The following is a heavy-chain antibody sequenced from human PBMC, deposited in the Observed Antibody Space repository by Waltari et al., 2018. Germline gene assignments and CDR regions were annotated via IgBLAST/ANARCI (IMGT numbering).Heavy chain of an antibody. J-gene: IGHJ3*02. CDR2: IFTSGDT. CDR1: GGSISSYY. V-gene: IGHV4-4*07. D-gene: IGHD3-10*01. Sequence: QVQLQESGPGLVKPSETLSLTCTVSGGSISSYYWSWIRQPDGKGLEWIGRIFTSGDTNHSPSLKSRVTMSVETSKNQFSLKLSSGTAAHTAVYYCARVQRITMVRGGITPQAFDIWGQGTMVTVSS. CDR3: ARVQRITMVRGGITPQAFDI.